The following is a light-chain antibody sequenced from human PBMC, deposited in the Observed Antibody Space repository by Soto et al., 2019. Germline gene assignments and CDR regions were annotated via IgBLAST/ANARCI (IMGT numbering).Light chain of an antibody. J-gene: IGKJ1*01. CDR3: QHYNSYSEA. V-gene: IGKV1-17*01. Sequence: QMTQSPSSLSASVGDRVTISCRASQGIGNALGWYPPKPGQPPKVLIYGASNLPSGVPPRFRGSGSATEFTLTISSLQPHDFATYYCQHYNSYSEAFRQGTKV. CDR1: QGIGNA. CDR2: GAS.